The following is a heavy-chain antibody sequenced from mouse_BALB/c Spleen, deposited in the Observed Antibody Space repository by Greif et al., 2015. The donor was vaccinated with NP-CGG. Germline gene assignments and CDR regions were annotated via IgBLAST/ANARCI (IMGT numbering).Heavy chain of an antibody. Sequence: EVQRVESGPELVKPGASVKISCKASGYSFTGYFMNWVKQSHGKSLEWIGRINPYNGDTFYNQKFKGKATLTVDKSSSTAHMELLSLTSEDSAVYYCGRTTVVAGGAMDYWGQGTSVTVSS. J-gene: IGHJ4*01. V-gene: IGHV1-37*01. CDR1: GYSFTGYF. CDR3: GRTTVVAGGAMDY. CDR2: INPYNGDT. D-gene: IGHD1-1*01.